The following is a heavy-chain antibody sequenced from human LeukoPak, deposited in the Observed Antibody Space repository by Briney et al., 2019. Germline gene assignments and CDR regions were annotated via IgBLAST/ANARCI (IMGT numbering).Heavy chain of an antibody. Sequence: SETLSLTCAVYGGSFSGYYWSWLRQPPGKGLEWIGEINHSGSTNYNPSLKSRVTISVDTSKNQFSLKLSSVTAADTAVYYCAVRQLVWGSYRYTEVSDYWGQGTLVTVSS. CDR2: INHSGST. J-gene: IGHJ4*02. D-gene: IGHD3-16*02. CDR1: GGSFSGYY. V-gene: IGHV4-34*01. CDR3: AVRQLVWGSYRYTEVSDY.